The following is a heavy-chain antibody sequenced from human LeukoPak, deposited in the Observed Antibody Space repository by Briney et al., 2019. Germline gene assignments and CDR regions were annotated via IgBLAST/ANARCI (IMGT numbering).Heavy chain of an antibody. J-gene: IGHJ6*03. Sequence: ASVKVSCKASGYTFTSYDINWVRQATGQGLEWMGWMNPNSGNTGYAQKFQGRVTMTRNTSISTAYMELSSLRSEDTAVYYCARVYSSGWYYLYYYYMDVWGKGTTVTVSS. CDR2: MNPNSGNT. D-gene: IGHD6-19*01. V-gene: IGHV1-8*01. CDR1: GYTFTSYD. CDR3: ARVYSSGWYYLYYYYMDV.